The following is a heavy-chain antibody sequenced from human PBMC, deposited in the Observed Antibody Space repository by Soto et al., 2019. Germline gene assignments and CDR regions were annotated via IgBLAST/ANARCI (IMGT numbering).Heavy chain of an antibody. V-gene: IGHV1-69*01. J-gene: IGHJ5*02. D-gene: IGHD3-9*01. CDR3: GRGKMSETAAILRVKGLDP. CDR2: IMPIFGTS. Sequence: QVQLVQSGAAVKKPGSSVKFSCKASGGTFNNHAINWVRQAPGQGLEWMGGIMPIFGTSNYAQKSQDRATITVDEATRTAYMELSSLRSEDTAVYYCGRGKMSETAAILRVKGLDPWGQGTLVTVSS. CDR1: GGTFNNHA.